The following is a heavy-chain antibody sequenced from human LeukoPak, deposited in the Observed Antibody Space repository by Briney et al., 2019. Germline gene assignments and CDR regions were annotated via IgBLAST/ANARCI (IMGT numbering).Heavy chain of an antibody. V-gene: IGHV1-3*01. CDR2: INADNGNT. Sequence: GASVKVSCKPSGYTFTSYVIHWVRQAPGQRLEWMGWINADNGNTEYSQKFQGRVTIARDTSASTAYMELTSLRAEDTAVYYCARDHFYGSGTNNYFDYWGQGTLVTVSS. J-gene: IGHJ4*02. CDR3: ARDHFYGSGTNNYFDY. D-gene: IGHD3-10*01. CDR1: GYTFTSYV.